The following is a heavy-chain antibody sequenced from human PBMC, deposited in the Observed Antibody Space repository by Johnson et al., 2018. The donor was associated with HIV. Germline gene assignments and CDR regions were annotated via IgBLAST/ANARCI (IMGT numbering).Heavy chain of an antibody. CDR3: ARTTYSSPGAFDI. V-gene: IGHV3-23*04. CDR2: FSGSGSTT. CDR1: GFTFSSYA. D-gene: IGHD6-19*01. Sequence: EVQLVESGGGVVQPGGSLRLSCAASGFTFSSYAMSWVRQTPGKGLELVSTFSGSGSTTYYTDSVKGRFTISRDNAKTSLFLRMNSLRAEDTAVYYCARTTYSSPGAFDIWGQGTMVTVSS. J-gene: IGHJ3*02.